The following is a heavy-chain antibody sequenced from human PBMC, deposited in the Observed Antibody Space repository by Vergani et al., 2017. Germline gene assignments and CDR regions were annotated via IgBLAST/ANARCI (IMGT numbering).Heavy chain of an antibody. CDR3: ARVGTSSTRDYFDY. D-gene: IGHD2-2*01. CDR2: INPNSGGT. Sequence: QVQLVQSGAEVKKPGASVKVSCKASGYTFTDYFMHWVRQAPGQGLEWMGWINPNSGGTNYAQKFQGRFTMTRDTSISTAYMELSNLRSDDTAVYYCARVGTSSTRDYFDYWGQGTLVTVSS. CDR1: GYTFTDYF. J-gene: IGHJ4*02. V-gene: IGHV1-2*02.